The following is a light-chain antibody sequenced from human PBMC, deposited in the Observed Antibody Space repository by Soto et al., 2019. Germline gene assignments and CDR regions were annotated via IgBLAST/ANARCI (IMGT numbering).Light chain of an antibody. CDR1: QSVSSY. Sequence: EIVLTQSPATLSLSPGERATLSCRASQSVSSYLAWYQQKPGQAPRLLIHDASNRATGIPARFSGSGSGTDFTLTISSLEPEDFEVYYCQQRSNLPLTFGGGTKVEIK. J-gene: IGKJ4*01. CDR2: DAS. V-gene: IGKV3-11*01. CDR3: QQRSNLPLT.